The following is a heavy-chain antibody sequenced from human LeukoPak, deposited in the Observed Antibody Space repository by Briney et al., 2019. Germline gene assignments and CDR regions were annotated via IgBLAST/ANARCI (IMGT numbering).Heavy chain of an antibody. V-gene: IGHV3-33*01. D-gene: IGHD4-17*01. Sequence: GGSLRLSCAASGFTFSSYGMHWVRQAPGKGLEWVAVIWYDGSNKYYADSVKGRFTISRDNSKNTLYLQMNSLRAEDTAVYCCARDRGYGDYAFDYWGQGTLVTVSS. J-gene: IGHJ4*02. CDR2: IWYDGSNK. CDR1: GFTFSSYG. CDR3: ARDRGYGDYAFDY.